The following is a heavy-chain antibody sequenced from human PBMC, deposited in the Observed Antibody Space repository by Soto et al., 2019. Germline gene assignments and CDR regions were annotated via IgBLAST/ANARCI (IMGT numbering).Heavy chain of an antibody. J-gene: IGHJ4*02. Sequence: SETLSLTCAVYGGSFSGYYWSWIRQPPGKGLEWIGEINHSGSTNYNPSLKSRVTISVDTSENQFSLRLSSVTAADTAVYYCARIRITIFGVVTHTGVIDYWGQGTLVTVSS. CDR1: GGSFSGYY. V-gene: IGHV4-34*01. CDR2: INHSGST. D-gene: IGHD3-3*01. CDR3: ARIRITIFGVVTHTGVIDY.